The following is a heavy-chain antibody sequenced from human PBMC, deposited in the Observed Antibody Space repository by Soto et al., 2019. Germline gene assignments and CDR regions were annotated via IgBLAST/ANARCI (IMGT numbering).Heavy chain of an antibody. D-gene: IGHD2-15*01. CDR3: ATELLGYCSGGSCYWFDP. Sequence: GASVKVSCKVSGYTLTELSMHWVRQAPGKGLEWMGGFDPEDGETIYARKFQGRVTMTEDTSTDTAYMELSSLRSEDTAVYYCATELLGYCSGGSCYWFDPWGQGTLVTVSS. CDR1: GYTLTELS. CDR2: FDPEDGET. J-gene: IGHJ5*02. V-gene: IGHV1-24*01.